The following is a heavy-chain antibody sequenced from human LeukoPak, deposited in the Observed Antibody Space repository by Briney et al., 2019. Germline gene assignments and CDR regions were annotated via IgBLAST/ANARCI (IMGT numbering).Heavy chain of an antibody. CDR3: ARPMEPQVDIVADY. D-gene: IGHD5-12*01. CDR2: ISSSVSTI. V-gene: IGHV3-11*04. Sequence: PGGSLRLSCAASGFTFSDYYMSWIRQAPGKGLEWVSYISSSVSTIYYADSVKGRFTISRDNAKNSLYLQMNSLRAEDTAVYYCARPMEPQVDIVADYWGQGTLVTVSP. J-gene: IGHJ4*02. CDR1: GFTFSDYY.